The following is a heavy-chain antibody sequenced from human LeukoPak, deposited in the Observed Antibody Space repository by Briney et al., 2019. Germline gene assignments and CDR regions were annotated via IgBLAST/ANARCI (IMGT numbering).Heavy chain of an antibody. CDR1: GFTFSNAW. V-gene: IGHV3-15*01. Sequence: GGSLRLSCAASGFTFSNAWMSWVRQAPGKGLEWVGRIKSKTDGGTTDYAAPVKGRFTISRDDSKNTLYLQMNSLKTEDTAVYYCTTVGGDILTGHTKQGYYFDYWGQGTLVTVSS. D-gene: IGHD3-9*01. CDR2: IKSKTDGGTT. CDR3: TTVGGDILTGHTKQGYYFDY. J-gene: IGHJ4*02.